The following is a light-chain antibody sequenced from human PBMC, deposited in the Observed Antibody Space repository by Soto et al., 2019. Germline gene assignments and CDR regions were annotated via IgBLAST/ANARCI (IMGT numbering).Light chain of an antibody. V-gene: IGKV3-11*01. Sequence: EIVLTHSPATLSLSPGVISTLSCMASQGISSYSAWYQQKPGQAPRLLIYDASNRATGIPARFSGSGSGTDFTLTIRSLEPEDFAVYYCQQRSNWPPLTCGGGTKGDIK. CDR1: QGISSY. CDR2: DAS. CDR3: QQRSNWPPLT. J-gene: IGKJ4*01.